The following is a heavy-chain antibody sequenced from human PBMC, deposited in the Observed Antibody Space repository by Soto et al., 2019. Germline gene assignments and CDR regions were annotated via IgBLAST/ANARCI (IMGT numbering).Heavy chain of an antibody. Sequence: PSETLSLTCAVSGGSISSGGYSWSWIRQPPGKGLEWIGYIYHSGSTYYNTTLKSRVTISVDTSKNQFSIKLSSVTAADTAVYYCSRLIGHYDILTGYYPPRWFDPWGQGTLVTVSS. CDR3: SRLIGHYDILTGYYPPRWFDP. J-gene: IGHJ5*02. V-gene: IGHV4-30-2*03. CDR1: GGSISSGGYS. D-gene: IGHD3-9*01. CDR2: IYHSGST.